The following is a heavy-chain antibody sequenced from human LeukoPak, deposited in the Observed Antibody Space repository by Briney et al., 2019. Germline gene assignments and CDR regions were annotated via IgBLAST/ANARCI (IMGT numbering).Heavy chain of an antibody. D-gene: IGHD1-1*01. V-gene: IGHV3-23*01. CDR1: GFIFSNYA. Sequence: GESLRLSCAASGFIFSNYAMSWVRQAPARGLEWVSSLRGDGDTFYADSVKGRFTLSRDHSRNTVYLQLNNLRVEDTAIYYCAKANWVSNADAVWWGQGTQVTVSS. J-gene: IGHJ4*02. CDR3: AKANWVSNADAVW. CDR2: LRGDGDT.